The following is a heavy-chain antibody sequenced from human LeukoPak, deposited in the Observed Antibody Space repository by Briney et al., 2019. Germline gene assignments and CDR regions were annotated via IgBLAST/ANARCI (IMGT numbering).Heavy chain of an antibody. J-gene: IGHJ4*02. CDR3: AKDFSVYNYDSRVLDY. Sequence: GGSLRLSCAASGFTFSSYSMNWVRQAPGKGLEWVSSISSSSSYIYYADSVKGRFTISRDNSKNTLYLQMNRLSAEDTAVYYCAKDFSVYNYDSRVLDYWGQGTLVTVSS. D-gene: IGHD3-22*01. V-gene: IGHV3-21*01. CDR2: ISSSSSYI. CDR1: GFTFSSYS.